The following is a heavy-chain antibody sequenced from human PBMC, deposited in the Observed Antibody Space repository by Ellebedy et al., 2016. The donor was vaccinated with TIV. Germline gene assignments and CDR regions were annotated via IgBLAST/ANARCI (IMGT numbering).Heavy chain of an antibody. CDR3: ARDQWLGRAYYFDS. D-gene: IGHD6-19*01. Sequence: GESLKISCAVSGFTCSDYWMSWVRQAPGKGLEWVANINKDGSEKYYVDSVKGRFSISRDNAKNSLYVQMNSLRDEDTAVYYCARDQWLGRAYYFDSWGQGTLVTVSS. V-gene: IGHV3-7*01. J-gene: IGHJ4*02. CDR2: INKDGSEK. CDR1: GFTCSDYW.